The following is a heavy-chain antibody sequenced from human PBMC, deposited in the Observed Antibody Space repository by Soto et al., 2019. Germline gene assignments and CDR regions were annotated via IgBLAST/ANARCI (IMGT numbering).Heavy chain of an antibody. V-gene: IGHV3-66*01. J-gene: IGHJ6*03. D-gene: IGHD1-1*01. Sequence: EVQLMESGGGLVQPGGSLRLSCAASGFTVSSNYMRWVRQVPGEGLHWVSDLYSGGSAHHADSVKDRFTISRDDSKNTVYLQMNSLRVEDTAVYYCARVSHRFWQQLSFYSYYMDLWGKGTTVTVSS. CDR3: ARVSHRFWQQLSFYSYYMDL. CDR1: GFTVSSNY. CDR2: LYSGGSA.